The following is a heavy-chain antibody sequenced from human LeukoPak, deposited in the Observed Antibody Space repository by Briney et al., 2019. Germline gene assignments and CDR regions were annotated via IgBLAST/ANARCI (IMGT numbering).Heavy chain of an antibody. D-gene: IGHD6-19*01. CDR2: IYYSEST. CDR1: GGSVSSGSYY. J-gene: IGHJ4*02. V-gene: IGHV4-61*01. CDR3: ARSSGWFHFDY. Sequence: SETLSLTCTVSGGSVSSGSYYWSWIRQPPGKGLEWIGYIYYSESTNYNPSLKSRVTISVDTSKNQFSLKLSSVTAADTAVYYCARSSGWFHFDYWGQGTLVTVSS.